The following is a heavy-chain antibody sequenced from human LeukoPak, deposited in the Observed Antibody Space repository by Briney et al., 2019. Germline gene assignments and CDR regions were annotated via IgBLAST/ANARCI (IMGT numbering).Heavy chain of an antibody. V-gene: IGHV1-46*01. CDR3: AKGGQEFDS. CDR1: GYSFSTYY. CDR2: INPTGGST. J-gene: IGHJ5*01. Sequence: ASVKVSCKASGYSFSTYYIHWVRQAPGQGLEWMGIINPTGGSTTYAQKFQGRVTMTRDTSTSTVYMELSSLRSKDTAVYYCAKGGQEFDSWGQGTLVTVSA.